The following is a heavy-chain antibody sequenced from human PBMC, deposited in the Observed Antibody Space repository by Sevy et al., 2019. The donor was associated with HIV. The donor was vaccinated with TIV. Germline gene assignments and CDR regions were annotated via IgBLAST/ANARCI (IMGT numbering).Heavy chain of an antibody. CDR1: GFTFSSYN. J-gene: IGHJ3*02. CDR2: ISSSSSTI. V-gene: IGHV3-48*02. Sequence: GGSLRLSCAASGFTFSSYNMNWVRQAPGKGLEWVSYISSSSSTIYYADSVKGRFTISRDNAKNSLYLQMNSLRDEDTAVYYCARDNGYGDYFHAFDIWGQGTMVTVSS. D-gene: IGHD4-17*01. CDR3: ARDNGYGDYFHAFDI.